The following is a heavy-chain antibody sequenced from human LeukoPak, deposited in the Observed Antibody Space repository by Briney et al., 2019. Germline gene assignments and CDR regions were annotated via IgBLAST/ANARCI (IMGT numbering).Heavy chain of an antibody. Sequence: PSETLSLTCAVYGGSFSGYYWSWIRQPPGKGLEWIGEINHSGSTNYNPSLKSRVTISVDTSKNQFSLKLSSVTAADTAVYYCARRSSGWCTRVFDYWGQGTLVTVSS. V-gene: IGHV4-34*01. CDR1: GGSFSGYY. CDR2: INHSGST. CDR3: ARRSSGWCTRVFDY. J-gene: IGHJ4*02. D-gene: IGHD6-19*01.